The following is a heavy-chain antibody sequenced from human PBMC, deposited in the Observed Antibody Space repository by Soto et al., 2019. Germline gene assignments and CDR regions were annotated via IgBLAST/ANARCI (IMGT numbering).Heavy chain of an antibody. Sequence: ESLKISCKGSGYSFAIQWIGWVRQMPGKGLEWMGNIYPADSDTRYSPSFEGQVTISVDKSISTAYLQWTSLKASDTAMYYCARXPHTTTSYYDYYYGMDVWGQGTTVTVSS. CDR2: IYPADSDT. D-gene: IGHD1-26*01. CDR3: ARXPHTTTSYYDYYYGMDV. J-gene: IGHJ6*02. CDR1: GYSFAIQW. V-gene: IGHV5-51*01.